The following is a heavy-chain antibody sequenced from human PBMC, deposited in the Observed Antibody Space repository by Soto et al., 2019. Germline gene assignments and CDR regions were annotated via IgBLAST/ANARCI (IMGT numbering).Heavy chain of an antibody. CDR2: INPNSGGT. CDR3: ARGTPELGSDDAFDI. D-gene: IGHD7-27*01. J-gene: IGHJ3*02. Sequence: ASVKVSCKASGYTFTGYYMHWVRQAPGQGLEWMGWINPNSGGTNYAQKFQGWVTMTRDTSISTAYMELSRLRSDDTAVYYCARGTPELGSDDAFDIWGQGTMVTVSS. V-gene: IGHV1-2*04. CDR1: GYTFTGYY.